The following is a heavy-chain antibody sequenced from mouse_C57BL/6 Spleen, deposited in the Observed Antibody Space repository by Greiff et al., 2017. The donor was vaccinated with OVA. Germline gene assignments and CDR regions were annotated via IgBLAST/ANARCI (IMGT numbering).Heavy chain of an antibody. D-gene: IGHD2-2*01. CDR3: AREEYGYDGELDY. Sequence: VQLQQSGPELVKPGASVKISCKASGYAFSSSWMNWVKQRPGKGLEWIGRIYPGDGDTNYNGKFKGKATLTADKSSSTAYMQLSSLTSEDSAVYFCAREEYGYDGELDYWGQGTTLTVSS. J-gene: IGHJ2*01. CDR1: GYAFSSSW. CDR2: IYPGDGDT. V-gene: IGHV1-82*01.